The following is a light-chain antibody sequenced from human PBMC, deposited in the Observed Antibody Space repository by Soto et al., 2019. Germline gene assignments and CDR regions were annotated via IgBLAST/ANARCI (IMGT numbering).Light chain of an antibody. CDR2: AAS. CDR3: HQLNSYPLT. CDR1: QSISPF. V-gene: IGKV1-9*01. Sequence: DIQITQSPSTLSASVGDRVTITCRASQSISPFLAWYQQKPGKAPNVLIYAASTLQSGVPSRFSGDGCGTEFSLTISSRQTEDFATYYCHQLNSYPLTFGGGTKVDIK. J-gene: IGKJ4*01.